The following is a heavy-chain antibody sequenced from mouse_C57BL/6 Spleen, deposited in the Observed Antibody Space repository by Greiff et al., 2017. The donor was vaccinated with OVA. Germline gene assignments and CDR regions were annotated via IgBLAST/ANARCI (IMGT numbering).Heavy chain of an antibody. D-gene: IGHD1-1*01. CDR2: IYPGDGDT. CDR1: GYAFSSYW. J-gene: IGHJ2*01. V-gene: IGHV1-80*01. CDR3: ARTADYYGSSYEGDY. Sequence: QVQLQQSGAELVKPGASVKISCKASGYAFSSYWMNWVKQRPGKGLEWIGQIYPGDGDTNYNGKFKGKATLTADKSSSTAYMQLSSLTSEDSAVYFCARTADYYGSSYEGDYWGQGTTLTVSS.